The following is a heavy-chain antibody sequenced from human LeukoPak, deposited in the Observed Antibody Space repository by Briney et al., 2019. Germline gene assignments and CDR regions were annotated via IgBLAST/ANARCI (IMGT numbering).Heavy chain of an antibody. D-gene: IGHD6-13*01. CDR2: IIPLFGTA. CDR1: GGTFSSYA. V-gene: IGHV1-69*05. Sequence: SVKVSCKASGGTFSSYAISWVRQAPGQGLEWMGRIIPLFGTANYAKKLQSRVTTTTDESTSTAYMELSSLRSEDTAVYYCARDLGAAAGTGGYYDYRDVCGKGTTVTVSS. CDR3: ARDLGAAAGTGGYYDYRDV. J-gene: IGHJ6*03.